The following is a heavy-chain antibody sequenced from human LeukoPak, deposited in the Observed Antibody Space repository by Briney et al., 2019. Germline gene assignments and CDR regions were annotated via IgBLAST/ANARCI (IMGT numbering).Heavy chain of an antibody. CDR1: GLTVSANH. CDR2: IFTAADA. Sequence: GGSLKLSCAPSGLTVSANHMNWVRQAPGKGLEWVSVIFTAADASYADSVKGRFTISRDSSKNTLFLQMNSLTPEDTAVYYCMRQGLGGAGRWGQGTLVTVSS. V-gene: IGHV3-66*02. J-gene: IGHJ4*02. CDR3: MRQGLGGAGR. D-gene: IGHD6-19*01.